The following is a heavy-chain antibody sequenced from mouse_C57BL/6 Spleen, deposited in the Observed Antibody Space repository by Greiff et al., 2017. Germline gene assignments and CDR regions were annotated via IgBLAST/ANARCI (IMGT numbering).Heavy chain of an antibody. V-gene: IGHV1-4*01. Sequence: QVQLQQSGAELARPGASVKMSCKASGYTFTSYTMHRVQQRPGQGLEWIGYINPSSGYTKYNQKFKDKATLTADKSSSTADMQLSSLTSEDSAVYYCARGYYFDYWGQGTTLTVSS. CDR2: INPSSGYT. CDR3: ARGYYFDY. CDR1: GYTFTSYT. J-gene: IGHJ2*01.